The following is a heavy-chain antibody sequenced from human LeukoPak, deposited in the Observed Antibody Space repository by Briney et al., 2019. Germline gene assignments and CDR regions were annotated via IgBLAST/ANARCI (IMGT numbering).Heavy chain of an antibody. CDR2: IYYSGTT. CDR3: AREGYSSGWNDY. J-gene: IGHJ4*02. V-gene: IGHV4-59*11. CDR1: GGSISSHY. Sequence: SETLPLTCSVFGGSISSHYWSWIRQPPGKGPEWIGYIYYSGTTNYNPSLNSRVTISVDMSKNQFSLKLRSVTAADTAVYYCAREGYSSGWNDYWGQGTLVTVSS. D-gene: IGHD6-19*01.